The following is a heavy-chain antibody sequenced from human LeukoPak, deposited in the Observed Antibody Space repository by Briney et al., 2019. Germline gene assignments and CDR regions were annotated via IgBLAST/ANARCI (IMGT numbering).Heavy chain of an antibody. V-gene: IGHV4-4*07. CDR2: IYTSGST. CDR1: GGSISSYY. Sequence: KPSETLSLTCTVSGGSISSYYWSWIRQPPGKGLEWIGRIYTSGSTNYNPSLKSRVTMSVDTSKNQFSLKLSSVTAADTAVYYCARDRSEVTMVRGVIASYYYYYYMDVWGKGTTDTVSS. J-gene: IGHJ6*03. CDR3: ARDRSEVTMVRGVIASYYYYYYMDV. D-gene: IGHD3-10*01.